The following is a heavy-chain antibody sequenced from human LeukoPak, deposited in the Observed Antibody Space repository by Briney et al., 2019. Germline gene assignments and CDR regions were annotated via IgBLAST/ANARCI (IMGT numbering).Heavy chain of an antibody. CDR3: TRDLGNWLIDY. CDR2: ISHSGTT. Sequence: SETLSITCAGSGASISSSGSFWGWFRQPPGKGLELLGTISHSGTTYYNPSLESRVTISTDMSKNNFSLKLTSVTAADTAIYYCTRDLGNWLIDYWGQGTLVTVSS. J-gene: IGHJ4*02. CDR1: GASISSSGSF. V-gene: IGHV4-39*07. D-gene: IGHD4-23*01.